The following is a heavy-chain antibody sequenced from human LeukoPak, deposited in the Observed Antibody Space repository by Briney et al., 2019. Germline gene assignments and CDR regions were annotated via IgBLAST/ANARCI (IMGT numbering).Heavy chain of an antibody. D-gene: IGHD4-17*01. V-gene: IGHV3-7*05. Sequence: GGSLRLSCAASGFTFTTYWMNWVRQAPGKRLEWVANIKQDGSDKYYVDSVKGRFTISRDNAKNSLYLQMNSLRAEDAAVYYCAREARGDDYFDLWGRGTLVTVSS. J-gene: IGHJ2*01. CDR3: AREARGDDYFDL. CDR2: IKQDGSDK. CDR1: GFTFTTYW.